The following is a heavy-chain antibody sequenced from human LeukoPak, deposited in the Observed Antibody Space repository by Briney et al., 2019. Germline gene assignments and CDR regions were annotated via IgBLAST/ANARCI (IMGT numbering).Heavy chain of an antibody. CDR1: GFTFSTYD. Sequence: GGSLRLSCAASGFTFSTYDMHRIRQVTGKGLEWVSVIDTAGDTHNPGSVKGRLTISRDNPRNMLYMEMNSLRAEDTAVYYCSVMHRYYDGSGYWVQWGQGTLVTVSS. V-gene: IGHV3-13*01. CDR3: SVMHRYYDGSGYWVQ. CDR2: IDTAGDT. J-gene: IGHJ4*02. D-gene: IGHD3-22*01.